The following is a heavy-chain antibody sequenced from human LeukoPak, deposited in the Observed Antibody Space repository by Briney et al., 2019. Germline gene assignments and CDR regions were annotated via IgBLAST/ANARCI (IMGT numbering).Heavy chain of an antibody. CDR2: INPNSGGT. Sequence: GASVKVSCKASGYTFTGYYMHWVRQAPGQGLEWMGWINPNSGGTNYAQKFQGRVTMTRDTSISTAYMELNRLRSDDTAVYYCASSIPPDWSRYNWFDPWGQGTLVTVSS. J-gene: IGHJ5*02. V-gene: IGHV1-2*02. CDR1: GYTFTGYY. CDR3: ASSIPPDWSRYNWFDP. D-gene: IGHD3-9*01.